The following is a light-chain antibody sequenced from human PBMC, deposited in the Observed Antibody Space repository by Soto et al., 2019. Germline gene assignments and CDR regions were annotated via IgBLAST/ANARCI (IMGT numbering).Light chain of an antibody. Sequence: QSALTQPASVSGSPGQSITISCTGTSSDIGYYKYVSWYQQHPGNTPKLINYDVSDRPSGVSNRFSGSKSGNTASLTISGLQAEDEANYYCSSYTITSAYWVFCGGTKLTVL. V-gene: IGLV2-14*03. J-gene: IGLJ3*02. CDR3: SSYTITSAYWV. CDR2: DVS. CDR1: SSDIGYYKY.